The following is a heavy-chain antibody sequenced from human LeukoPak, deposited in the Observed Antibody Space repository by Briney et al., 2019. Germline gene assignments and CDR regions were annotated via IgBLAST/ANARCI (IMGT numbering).Heavy chain of an antibody. CDR3: ARPQGGSRYYDFWSGYSFDY. D-gene: IGHD3-3*01. CDR1: GGSMSPYH. J-gene: IGHJ4*02. CDR2: IYYSGST. V-gene: IGHV4-59*08. Sequence: SETLSLTCTVSGGSMSPYHWGWIRQPPGKGLEWIGYIYYSGSTNYNPSLKSRVTISVDTSKNQFSLKLSSVTAADTAVYYCARPQGGSRYYDFWSGYSFDYWGQGTLVTVSS.